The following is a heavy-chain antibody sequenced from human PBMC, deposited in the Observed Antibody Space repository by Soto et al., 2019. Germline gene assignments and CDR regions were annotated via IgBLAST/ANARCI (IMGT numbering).Heavy chain of an antibody. CDR2: ISSSSSYI. CDR3: ARQLRYFDWSTSGYFDY. V-gene: IGHV3-21*01. D-gene: IGHD3-9*01. CDR1: GFTFSSYS. J-gene: IGHJ4*02. Sequence: GGSLRLSCAASGFTFSSYSMNWVRQAPGKGLEWVSSISSSSSYIYYADSVKGRFTISRDNAKNSLYLQMNSLRAEDTAVYYCARQLRYFDWSTSGYFDYWGQGTLVTVS.